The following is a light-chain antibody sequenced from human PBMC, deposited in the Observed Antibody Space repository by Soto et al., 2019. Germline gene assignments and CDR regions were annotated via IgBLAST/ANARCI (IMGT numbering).Light chain of an antibody. Sequence: QSVLTQPASVSGSPGQSITISCTGTSSDVGGYNYVSWYQQHPGKAPKLMIYDVSNRPSGVSNRFSGSKSGNTASLTISGLQDDDEADYYCSSYTSSRYVFGTGTKVTVL. V-gene: IGLV2-14*01. CDR3: SSYTSSRYV. CDR2: DVS. CDR1: SSDVGGYNY. J-gene: IGLJ1*01.